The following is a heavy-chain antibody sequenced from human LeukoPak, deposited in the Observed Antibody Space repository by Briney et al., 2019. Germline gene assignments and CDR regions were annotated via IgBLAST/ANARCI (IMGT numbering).Heavy chain of an antibody. J-gene: IGHJ5*02. Sequence: GGSLRLSCAASGFTFSSYSMQWVRQTPGKGLEWVGIMSNSGENTFYGEAVKGRFTISRDNSKNTLYLQMNSLRAEDTAVYYCAKDYYDILTGLNWFDPWGQGTLVTVSS. D-gene: IGHD3-9*01. V-gene: IGHV3-33*05. CDR1: GFTFSSYS. CDR2: MSNSGENT. CDR3: AKDYYDILTGLNWFDP.